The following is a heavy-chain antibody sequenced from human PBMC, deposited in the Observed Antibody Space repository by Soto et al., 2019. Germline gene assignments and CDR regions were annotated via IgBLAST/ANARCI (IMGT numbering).Heavy chain of an antibody. J-gene: IGHJ6*02. CDR3: AKSRDGYSFYYFYGMDV. CDR1: GFTFSNFG. CDR2: ILYDGSNT. D-gene: IGHD4-4*01. V-gene: IGHV3-30*18. Sequence: QVQLVESGGGVVQPGRSLRLSCAASGFTFSNFGMHWVRQAPGKGLEWVAAILYDGSNTYYADSAKGRFTISRDNSKNTLYLEMNSLRAEDTAVYHCAKSRDGYSFYYFYGMDVWGQGTTVTVSS.